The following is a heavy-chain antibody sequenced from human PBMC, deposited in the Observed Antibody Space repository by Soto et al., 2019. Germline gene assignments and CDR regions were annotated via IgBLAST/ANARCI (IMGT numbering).Heavy chain of an antibody. D-gene: IGHD3-3*01. V-gene: IGHV1-69*02. CDR1: GGTFTSYT. Sequence: QVQLVQSGAEVKKPGPSVKVSCRTSGGTFTSYTIGWGRQAPGQGLEWMGRIVPIRGIASYAQKFQRRVTSTADKSISTAYMELSSLTSEDTAVYYVAGMQTYFDFWSGYSYWGPGTLVTASS. J-gene: IGHJ4*02. CDR3: AGMQTYFDFWSGYSY. CDR2: IVPIRGIA.